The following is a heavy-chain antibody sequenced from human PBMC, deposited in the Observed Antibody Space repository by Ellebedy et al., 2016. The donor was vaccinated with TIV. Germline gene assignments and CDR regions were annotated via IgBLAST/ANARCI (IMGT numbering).Heavy chain of an antibody. Sequence: SETLSLXXAVSGGSISSYYWSWIRQPPGKGLEWIGYIYYSGSTNYNPSLKSRVTISVDTSKNQFSLKLSSVTAADTALYYCAGEYGGYPNWFDPWGQGTLVTVSS. CDR1: GGSISSYY. CDR3: AGEYGGYPNWFDP. D-gene: IGHD5-12*01. J-gene: IGHJ5*02. V-gene: IGHV4-59*01. CDR2: IYYSGST.